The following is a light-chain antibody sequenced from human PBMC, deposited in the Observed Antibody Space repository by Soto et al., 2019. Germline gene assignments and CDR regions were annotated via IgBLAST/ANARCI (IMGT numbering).Light chain of an antibody. CDR1: QSLLDSNGYNY. V-gene: IGKV2-28*01. Sequence: DIVMTQSPLSLPVTPGEPASISCRSSQSLLDSNGYNYLDWYLQKPGQSPQLLLYLGSHRASGVPDRFSGSGSGTDFTLTISSLQPEDFATYYCQQSYSTPYSFGQGTKLEIK. CDR3: QQSYSTPYS. CDR2: LGS. J-gene: IGKJ2*01.